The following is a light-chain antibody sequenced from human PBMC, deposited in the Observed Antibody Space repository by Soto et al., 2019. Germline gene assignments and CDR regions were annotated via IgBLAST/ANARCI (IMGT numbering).Light chain of an antibody. V-gene: IGLV2-14*03. Sequence: QSPLTTAACMSRAPGQSIAISCTGASSDVGGFDHVSWYQQHPGKVPRLLIYDVSSRPSGVSDRFSGSKSGNTASLTISGLQAEDEADYYCNSFTTTNTYVFGTGTKVTVL. CDR1: SSDVGGFDH. CDR3: NSFTTTNTYV. J-gene: IGLJ1*01. CDR2: DVS.